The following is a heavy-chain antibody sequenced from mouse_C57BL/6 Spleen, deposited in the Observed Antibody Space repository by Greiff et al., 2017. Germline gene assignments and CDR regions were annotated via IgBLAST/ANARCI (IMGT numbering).Heavy chain of an antibody. D-gene: IGHD2-4*01. Sequence: EVQGVESGGDLVKPGGSLRLSCAASGFTFSSYGMSWVRQTPDKRLEWVATISSGGSYPYYPASVKGRFTISRDNAKNTLYLKMSSLKSEDTAMYYCAGYGSYDYDWYVDVWGTGTTVTVSS. CDR1: GFTFSSYG. V-gene: IGHV5-6*01. CDR2: ISSGGSYP. J-gene: IGHJ1*03. CDR3: AGYGSYDYDWYVDV.